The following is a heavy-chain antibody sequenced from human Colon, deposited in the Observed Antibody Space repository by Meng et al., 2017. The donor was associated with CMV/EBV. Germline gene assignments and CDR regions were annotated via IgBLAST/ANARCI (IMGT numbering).Heavy chain of an antibody. CDR2: INPNSGGT. J-gene: IGHJ4*02. Sequence: VQLVQAAAGGKRPGAPGKVSCKASGYTFTGYYMHWVRQAPGQGLEWMGWINPNSGGTNYAQKFQGRVTMTRDTSISTAYMELSRLRSDDTAVYYCARDLRVWFGEFKNWGQGTLVTVSS. CDR1: GYTFTGYY. CDR3: ARDLRVWFGEFKN. V-gene: IGHV1-2*02. D-gene: IGHD3-10*01.